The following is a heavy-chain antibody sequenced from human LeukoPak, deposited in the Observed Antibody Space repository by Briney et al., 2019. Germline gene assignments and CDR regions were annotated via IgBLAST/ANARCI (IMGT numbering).Heavy chain of an antibody. CDR3: AREGDGFDWFVDY. J-gene: IGHJ4*02. CDR1: GGSISSTSYY. V-gene: IGHV4-39*02. Sequence: SETLFLTCTVSGGSISSTSYYWGWIRQPPGKGLEWIGSIYYRGTTYYNPSLKSRVTISVDTSKNQFSLRLTSVTAADTAVYFCAREGDGFDWFVDYWGQGTLVTVSS. D-gene: IGHD3-9*01. CDR2: IYYRGTT.